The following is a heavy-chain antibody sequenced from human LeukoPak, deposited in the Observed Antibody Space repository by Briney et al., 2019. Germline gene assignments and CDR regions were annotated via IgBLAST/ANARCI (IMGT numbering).Heavy chain of an antibody. CDR3: ASQTYYYDSSGSHYYMDV. V-gene: IGHV1-24*01. J-gene: IGHJ6*03. D-gene: IGHD3-22*01. Sequence: GASVKVSCKVSGYTLTELSMHWVRQAPGKGLEWMGGFDPEDGETTYAQKFQGRVTMTEDTSTDTAYMELSSLRSEDTAVYYCASQTYYYDSSGSHYYMDVWGKGTTVTVSS. CDR1: GYTLTELS. CDR2: FDPEDGET.